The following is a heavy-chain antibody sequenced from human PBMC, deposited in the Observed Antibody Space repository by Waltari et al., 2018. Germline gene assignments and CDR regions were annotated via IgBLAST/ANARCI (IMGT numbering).Heavy chain of an antibody. D-gene: IGHD4-4*01. CDR3: ARGLSNQNERYFDL. V-gene: IGHV4-34*01. CDR2: INHSGST. J-gene: IGHJ2*01. CDR1: GGSFSGYY. Sequence: QVQLQQWGAGLLKPSETLSLTCAVYGGSFSGYYWSWIRQPPGKGLEWIGEINHSGSTNYNPSRKSRVTISVDTSKNQFSLKLSSVTAADTAVYYCARGLSNQNERYFDLWGRGTLVTVSS.